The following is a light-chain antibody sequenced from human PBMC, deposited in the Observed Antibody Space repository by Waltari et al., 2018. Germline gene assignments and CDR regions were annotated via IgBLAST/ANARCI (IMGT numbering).Light chain of an antibody. CDR3: TSYTSSSTVV. CDR2: EVT. V-gene: IGLV2-18*02. Sequence: QSALTQPPSVSGSPGQSVTISCTGTSSDIGSYNRVSWYQQPPGTAPKLMIYEVTNRPSGVPDRFAGSKSGSTASLTISGLQAEDEADYYCTSYTSSSTVVFGGGTKLTVL. CDR1: SSDIGSYNR. J-gene: IGLJ2*01.